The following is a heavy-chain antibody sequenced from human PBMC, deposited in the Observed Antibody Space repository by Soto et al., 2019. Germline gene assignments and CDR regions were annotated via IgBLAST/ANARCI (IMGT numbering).Heavy chain of an antibody. CDR1: GFTFSSYG. Sequence: GGSLRLSCAASGFTFSSYGMHWVRQAPGKGLEWVAVISYDGSNKYYADSVKGRFTISRDNSKNTLYLQMNRLRAEDTAVYYCANGHCSSTSCYITYGMDVWGQGTTVTVSS. V-gene: IGHV3-30*18. D-gene: IGHD2-2*02. J-gene: IGHJ6*02. CDR3: ANGHCSSTSCYITYGMDV. CDR2: ISYDGSNK.